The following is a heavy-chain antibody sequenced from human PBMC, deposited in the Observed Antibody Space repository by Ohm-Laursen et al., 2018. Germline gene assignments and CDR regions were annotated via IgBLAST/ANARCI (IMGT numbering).Heavy chain of an antibody. D-gene: IGHD3-3*01. J-gene: IGHJ4*02. CDR2: MNPNSGNT. CDR3: ARWSRGGSDY. V-gene: IGHV1-8*02. Sequence: GSSVKVSCKASGGTFRSYAISWVRQATGQGLEWMGWMNPNSGNTGYAQKFQGRVTMTRNTSISTAYMELSSLRSEDTAVYYCARWSRGGSDYWGQGTLVTVSS. CDR1: GGTFRSYA.